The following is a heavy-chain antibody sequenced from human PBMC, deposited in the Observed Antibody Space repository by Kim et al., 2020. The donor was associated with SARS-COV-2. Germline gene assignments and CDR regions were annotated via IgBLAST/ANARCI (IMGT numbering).Heavy chain of an antibody. J-gene: IGHJ4*02. CDR3: AKELVVTTEPTGGEYFSF. Sequence: GGSLRLSCVASGFPFTTYTMNWVRQAPGKGLEWVSGISGSGRSTYYADSVKGRFTVSRDNSKNTLYLQMNSLRVEDTAVYYCAKELVVTTEPTGGEYFSFWGQGTVVTVSS. V-gene: IGHV3-23*01. CDR1: GFPFTTYT. CDR2: ISGSGRST. D-gene: IGHD2-21*02.